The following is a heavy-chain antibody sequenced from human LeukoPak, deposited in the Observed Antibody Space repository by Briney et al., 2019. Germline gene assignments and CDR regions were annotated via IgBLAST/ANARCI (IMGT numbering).Heavy chain of an antibody. CDR3: ARGPSSSWYWFDP. CDR2: IYHSGST. J-gene: IGHJ5*02. CDR1: GDSISSGGYS. V-gene: IGHV4-30-2*01. Sequence: SETLSLTCAVSGDSISSGGYSWSWIRQPPGKGLEWIGYIYHSGSTYYNPSLKSRVTISVDRSKNQFSLKLSSVTAADTAVYYCARGPSSSWYWFDPWGQGTLVTVSS. D-gene: IGHD6-13*01.